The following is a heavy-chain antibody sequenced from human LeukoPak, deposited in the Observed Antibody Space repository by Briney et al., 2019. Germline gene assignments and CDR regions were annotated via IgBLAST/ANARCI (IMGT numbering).Heavy chain of an antibody. CDR3: ARKGQLWPADAFDI. CDR2: ISSSSSYI. V-gene: IGHV3-21*01. D-gene: IGHD5-18*01. J-gene: IGHJ3*02. CDR1: GFTFSSYS. Sequence: TGGSLRLSCAASGFTFSSYSMNWVRQAPGKGLEWVSSISSSSSYIYYADSAKGRFTISRDNAKNSLYLQMNSLRAEDTAVYYCARKGQLWPADAFDIWGQGTMVTVSS.